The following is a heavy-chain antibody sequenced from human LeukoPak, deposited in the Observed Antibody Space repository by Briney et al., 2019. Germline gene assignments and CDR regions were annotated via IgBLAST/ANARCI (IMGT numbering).Heavy chain of an antibody. V-gene: IGHV4-34*01. D-gene: IGHD2-2*01. J-gene: IGHJ4*02. Sequence: SETLSLTCAVYGGSFSGYYWSWIRQPPGKGLEWIGEINHSGSTNYNPSLKSRVTTSVDTSKNQFSLKLSSVTAADTAVYYCARGAYCSSINCYGFDYWGQGTQVTAFS. CDR1: GGSFSGYY. CDR3: ARGAYCSSINCYGFDY. CDR2: INHSGST.